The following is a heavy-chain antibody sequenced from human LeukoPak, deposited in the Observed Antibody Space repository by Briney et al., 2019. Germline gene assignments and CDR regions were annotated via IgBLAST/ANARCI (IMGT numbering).Heavy chain of an antibody. Sequence: GGSLRLSCADSGLTFRTSAMHWVRQAPGKRQEWVAVVSFDGSNENYADSVRGRFIISRDNSKNTLYLQMSGLRREDTAMYYCARGVGYTLVSWGQGTLVTVSS. CDR2: VSFDGSNE. CDR1: GLTFRTSA. D-gene: IGHD5-24*01. V-gene: IGHV3-30-3*01. J-gene: IGHJ5*02. CDR3: ARGVGYTLVS.